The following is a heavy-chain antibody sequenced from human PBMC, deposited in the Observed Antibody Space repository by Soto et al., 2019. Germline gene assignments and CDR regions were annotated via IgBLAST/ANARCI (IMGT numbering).Heavy chain of an antibody. J-gene: IGHJ6*03. D-gene: IGHD6-13*01. V-gene: IGHV4-59*01. CDR3: ARVPRIASYYYYYMDV. Sequence: SETLSLTCTVSGGSISSYYWSWIRQPPGKGLEWIGYIYYSGSTNYNPSLKSRVTISVDTSKNQFSLKLSSVTAADTAVYYCARVPRIASYYYYYMDVWGKGTTVTVSS. CDR2: IYYSGST. CDR1: GGSISSYY.